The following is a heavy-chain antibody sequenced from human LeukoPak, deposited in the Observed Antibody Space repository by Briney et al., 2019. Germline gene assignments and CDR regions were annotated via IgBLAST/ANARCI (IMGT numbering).Heavy chain of an antibody. Sequence: GGSLRLSCAASGFSFDDYWMSWVRQAPGKGLEWVANIKQDESEEYYMDSVKGRFTVSRDNSKNSLFLQMNSLRAEDTAVYYCARSKIMALGVTPFDYWGQGTLVTVSS. CDR2: IKQDESEE. V-gene: IGHV3-7*04. D-gene: IGHD3-10*01. CDR1: GFSFDDYW. J-gene: IGHJ4*02. CDR3: ARSKIMALGVTPFDY.